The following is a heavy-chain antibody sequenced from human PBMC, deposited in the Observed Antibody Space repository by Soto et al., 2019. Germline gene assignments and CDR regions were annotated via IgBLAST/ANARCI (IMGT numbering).Heavy chain of an antibody. CDR1: GGSISSYY. V-gene: IGHV4-4*07. CDR3: ARVNIAVAGTGEGYFDY. J-gene: IGHJ4*02. D-gene: IGHD6-19*01. CDR2: IYTSGST. Sequence: TVSGGSISSYYWSWIRQPAGKGLEWIGRIYTSGSTNYNPSLKSRVTMSVDTSKNQFSLKLSSVTAADTAVYYCARVNIAVAGTGEGYFDYWGQGTLVTVSS.